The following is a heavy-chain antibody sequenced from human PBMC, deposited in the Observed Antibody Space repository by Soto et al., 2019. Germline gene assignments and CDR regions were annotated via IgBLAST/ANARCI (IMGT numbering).Heavy chain of an antibody. V-gene: IGHV3-74*01. D-gene: IGHD1-26*01. CDR2: IHSDGSST. CDR1: GFTFSYYW. CDR3: ARGDRGAFDL. Sequence: EVQLVESGGGLVRPGGSLRLSCAASGFTFSYYWMHWVRQAPGKGLVWVSRIHSDGSSTTYADFVKGRFIISRDNARNTVDLQMNSVRVEDTAVYYCARGDRGAFDLWGQGKVVTASS. J-gene: IGHJ3*01.